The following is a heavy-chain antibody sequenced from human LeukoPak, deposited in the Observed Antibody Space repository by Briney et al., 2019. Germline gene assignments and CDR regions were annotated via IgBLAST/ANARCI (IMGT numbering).Heavy chain of an antibody. CDR3: ARQRAAIWGFDY. CDR2: IYSDGTI. V-gene: IGHV4-4*07. Sequence: PSETLSLTCTVSGGSISRYYWSWIRQPAGKGLEWIGRIYSDGTITYNPSLQSRLTMSIDTSKNQFSLKLSFVTAADTAVYYCARQRAAIWGFDYWGQGTLVTVSS. J-gene: IGHJ4*02. D-gene: IGHD3-16*01. CDR1: GGSISRYY.